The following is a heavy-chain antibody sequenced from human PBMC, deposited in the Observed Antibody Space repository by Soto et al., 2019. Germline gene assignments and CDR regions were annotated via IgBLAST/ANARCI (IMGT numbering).Heavy chain of an antibody. CDR1: GGSISSSSYY. D-gene: IGHD5-12*01. J-gene: IGHJ6*02. Sequence: QLQLQESGPGLVKPSETLSLTCTVSGGSISSSSYYWGWIRQPPGTGLEWIGSIYYSGSTYYNPSLKSRVTISVDTSKNQFSLKLSSVTAADTAVYYCARLLRHNYYGMDVWGQGTTVTVSS. CDR3: ARLLRHNYYGMDV. CDR2: IYYSGST. V-gene: IGHV4-39*01.